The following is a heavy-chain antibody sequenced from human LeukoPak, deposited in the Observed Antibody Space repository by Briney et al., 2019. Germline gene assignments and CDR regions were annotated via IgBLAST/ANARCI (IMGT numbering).Heavy chain of an antibody. CDR2: IYYSGTT. Sequence: PSETLSLTCTVSGGSISSSGSYWGWIRQPPGTGLEWIGNIYYSGTTYYNPSLKSRVTISVDTSKNQFSLKLSSVTAADTAVYYCARLPYYYSSGGPRYTFDIWGQGTMVTVSS. CDR3: ARLPYYYSSGGPRYTFDI. J-gene: IGHJ3*02. V-gene: IGHV4-39*01. CDR1: GGSISSSGSY. D-gene: IGHD3-10*01.